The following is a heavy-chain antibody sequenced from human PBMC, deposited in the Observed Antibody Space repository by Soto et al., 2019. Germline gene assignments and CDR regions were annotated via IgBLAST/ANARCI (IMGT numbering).Heavy chain of an antibody. V-gene: IGHV3-66*04. CDR3: ARRGLAGSRKDFDY. CDR1: GFTVSSHY. Sequence: EVQLVESGGGLVQPGGSLRLSCAASGFTVSSHYMSWVRQAPGKGLEWVSVIYSGGSTYYADSVKDRFIISRDKSNNTMNLQMNSLSAEGTAVYSCARRGLAGSRKDFDYWGQGTLVTVSS. CDR2: IYSGGST. D-gene: IGHD1-26*01. J-gene: IGHJ4*02.